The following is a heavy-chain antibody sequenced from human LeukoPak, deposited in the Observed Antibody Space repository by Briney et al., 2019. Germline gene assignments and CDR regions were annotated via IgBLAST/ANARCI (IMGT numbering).Heavy chain of an antibody. CDR1: GFTFTSHG. D-gene: IGHD3-10*01. V-gene: IGHV1-18*04. CDR3: ARGGLSGSGSIDY. Sequence: GASVKVSCKASGFTFTSHGFTWVRQAPGQGLEWMGWTSAYNGKTNYAQKLQGRVTMSTDTSTSTVYMELRSLRSDDTALYYCARGGLSGSGSIDYWGQGTLVTVSS. J-gene: IGHJ4*02. CDR2: TSAYNGKT.